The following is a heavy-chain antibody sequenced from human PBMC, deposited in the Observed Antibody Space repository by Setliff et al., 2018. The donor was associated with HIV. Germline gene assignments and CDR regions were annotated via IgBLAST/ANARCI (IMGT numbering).Heavy chain of an antibody. CDR1: GYTFTGYY. Sequence: ASVKVSCKASGYTFTGYYMHWVRQAPGQGLEWMGWINPNNGGTNYAQKFQGRVTMTRDTSISTAYMELSRLRSDDTAVYYCARVPYLEQPTYYYYYGMDVWGQGTTVTVSS. CDR3: ARVPYLEQPTYYYYYGMDV. CDR2: INPNNGGT. J-gene: IGHJ6*02. D-gene: IGHD3-3*01. V-gene: IGHV1-2*02.